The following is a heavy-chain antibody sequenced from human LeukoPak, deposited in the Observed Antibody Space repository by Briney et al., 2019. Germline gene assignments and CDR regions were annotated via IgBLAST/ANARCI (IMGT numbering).Heavy chain of an antibody. CDR2: IGSTTNSI. J-gene: IGHJ6*03. D-gene: IGHD5-12*01. V-gene: IGHV3-48*03. CDR3: ARDEYSGLYYYMDV. Sequence: GGSLRLSCAASGFSFSSYEMNWVRQAPGQGLEWVSYIGSTTNSIYYADSVKGRFTTSRDNAKKSLHLQMNSLRAEDTAVYYCARDEYSGLYYYMDVWGKGTTVTVSS. CDR1: GFSFSSYE.